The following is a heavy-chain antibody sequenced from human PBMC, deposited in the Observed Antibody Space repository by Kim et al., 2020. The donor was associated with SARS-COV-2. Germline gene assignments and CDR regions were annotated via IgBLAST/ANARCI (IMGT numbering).Heavy chain of an antibody. D-gene: IGHD3-10*01. CDR1: GGPITGFF. CDR2: VQHGVSP. Sequence: SETLSLTCAVSGGPITGFFWTWIRQPPGKGLEWIGKVQHGVSPSYSPSFKSRVTMSVDMSKDEISLKLSSVTAADTAVYYCARVDRYGESAYWGQGTLVTVSS. CDR3: ARVDRYGESAY. J-gene: IGHJ4*02. V-gene: IGHV4-34*01.